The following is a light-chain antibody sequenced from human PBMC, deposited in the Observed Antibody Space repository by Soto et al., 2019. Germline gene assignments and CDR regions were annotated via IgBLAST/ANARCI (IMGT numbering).Light chain of an antibody. CDR1: QDISTY. J-gene: IGKJ4*02. CDR3: QQTNSFPLT. Sequence: DIQMTQSPSSVSASVGDIVTITCRASQDISTYLAWYQQRPGKAPNLLIYAASTLQSGVPSRFSGSGSGTDFNLTISSLQPEDSATYYCQQTNSFPLTFGGGTKVEIK. CDR2: AAS. V-gene: IGKV1-12*01.